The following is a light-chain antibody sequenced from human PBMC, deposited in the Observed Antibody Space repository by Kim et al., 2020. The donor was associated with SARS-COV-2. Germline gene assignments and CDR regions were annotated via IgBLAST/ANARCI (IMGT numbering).Light chain of an antibody. Sequence: QSVTITCTGTNSDIGGYKYVSWYQQHPGNAPRLMIFEVNKRPSGLPDRFSGSKSGNTVSLTVSGLQAEDEADYYCSSFAGRNTFGVFGGGTQLTVL. V-gene: IGLV2-8*01. CDR3: SSFAGRNTFGV. J-gene: IGLJ3*02. CDR2: EVN. CDR1: NSDIGGYKY.